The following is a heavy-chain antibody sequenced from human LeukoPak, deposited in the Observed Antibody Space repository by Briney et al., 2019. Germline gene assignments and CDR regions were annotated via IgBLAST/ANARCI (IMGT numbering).Heavy chain of an antibody. J-gene: IGHJ6*02. D-gene: IGHD2-2*01. CDR1: GGSISIYY. CDR2: IYTSGST. V-gene: IGHV4-4*07. Sequence: PSETLSLTCTVSGGSISIYYWSWIRQPAGGGLEWIGRIYTSGSTNYNPSLKSRVTMSVDTSKNQFSLQLSSVTAADTAVYYCARDQYCSSTSCSYYYYYGMDVWGQGTTVTVSS. CDR3: ARDQYCSSTSCSYYYYYGMDV.